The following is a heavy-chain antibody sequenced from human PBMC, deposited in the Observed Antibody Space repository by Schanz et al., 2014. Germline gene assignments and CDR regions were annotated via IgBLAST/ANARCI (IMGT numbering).Heavy chain of an antibody. CDR2: ISTFRNEDT. Sequence: QVQLLQSGAEVKKPGASMKVSCKASGYTFTSDSMHWVRQAPGQGPEFMGWISTFRNEDTNSAQRFQGRLTMTTDTSTSTAYMELRSLRSDDTAMYYCATMWGYCTITTCHTLEPFDVWGQGTMVTVSS. D-gene: IGHD2-2*01. J-gene: IGHJ3*01. CDR1: GYTFTSDS. V-gene: IGHV1-18*04. CDR3: ATMWGYCTITTCHTLEPFDV.